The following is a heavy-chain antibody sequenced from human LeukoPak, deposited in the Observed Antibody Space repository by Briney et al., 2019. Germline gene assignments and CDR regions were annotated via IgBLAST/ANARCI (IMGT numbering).Heavy chain of an antibody. CDR2: IYYSGST. CDR1: GGSISSGSYY. V-gene: IGHV4-39*01. CDR3: ARGDSRQWFDP. D-gene: IGHD3-10*01. J-gene: IGHJ5*02. Sequence: SETLSLTCTVSGGSISSGSYYWGWIRQPPGKGLEWIGSIYYSGSTYYNPSLKSRVTISVDTSKNQFSLKLSSVTAADTAVYYCARGDSRQWFDPWGQGTLVTVSS.